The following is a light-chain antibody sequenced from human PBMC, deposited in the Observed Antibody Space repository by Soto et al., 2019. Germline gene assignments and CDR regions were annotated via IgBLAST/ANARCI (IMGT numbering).Light chain of an antibody. V-gene: IGLV1-44*01. CDR2: SGQ. Sequence: QSVLTQPPSASGTPGRTLIISCSGSISNIAINSVSWYQQFPGTAPKLLIHSGQQRPSGVPDRFSGSKSGTSASLAISDLQSADEGDYYCASWDDSLNGPVFGGGTKLTVL. CDR3: ASWDDSLNGPV. J-gene: IGLJ2*01. CDR1: ISNIAINS.